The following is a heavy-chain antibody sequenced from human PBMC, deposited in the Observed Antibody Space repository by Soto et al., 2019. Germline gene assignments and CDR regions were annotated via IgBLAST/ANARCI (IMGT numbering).Heavy chain of an antibody. CDR1: GDSVSSNSAA. CDR2: TYYRSKWYN. V-gene: IGHV6-1*01. Sequence: PSQTLSLTCAISGDSVSSNSAAWNCIRQSPSRGLEWLGRTYYRSKWYNDYAVSVKSRITINPDTSKNQFSLQLNSVTPEDTAVYYCARDRLVYCTSTSCPRIYNFDYWGQGTLVTVSS. CDR3: ARDRLVYCTSTSCPRIYNFDY. D-gene: IGHD2-2*01. J-gene: IGHJ4*02.